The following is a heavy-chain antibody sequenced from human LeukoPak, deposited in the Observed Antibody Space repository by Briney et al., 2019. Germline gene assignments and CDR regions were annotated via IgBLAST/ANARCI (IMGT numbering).Heavy chain of an antibody. CDR2: IYYSGST. J-gene: IGHJ3*02. Sequence: SETLSLTCTVSGGSISSYYWSWIRQPPGKGLEWIGYIYYSGSTNYNPSLKSRVTISVDTSKNQFSLKLSSVTAADTAVYYCARHLYYYDSSGYYLTDAFDIWGQGTMVTVSS. V-gene: IGHV4-59*08. CDR1: GGSISSYY. CDR3: ARHLYYYDSSGYYLTDAFDI. D-gene: IGHD3-22*01.